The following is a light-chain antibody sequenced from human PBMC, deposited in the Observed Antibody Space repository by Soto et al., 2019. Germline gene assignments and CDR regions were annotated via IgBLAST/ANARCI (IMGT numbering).Light chain of an antibody. CDR3: QQCDNLPYT. J-gene: IGKJ2*01. CDR2: DAS. CDR1: QDINNY. Sequence: DVLMTQSPSSLSASVGDRVTITCQASQDINNYLNWYQQKPGKAPKLLIYDASNLETGVQLRFSGSRSGTEFTFTISSLQPEDIATYYCQQCDNLPYTFGQGTKLEMK. V-gene: IGKV1-33*01.